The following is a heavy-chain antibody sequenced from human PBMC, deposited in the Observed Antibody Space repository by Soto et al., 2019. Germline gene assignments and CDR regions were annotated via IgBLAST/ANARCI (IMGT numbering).Heavy chain of an antibody. D-gene: IGHD3-22*01. Sequence: SETLSLTCAVYGESFSNHYWTWIRQSPGKGLEWVGEINYSGSTRYNWSLGSRVTISVDTSKNQISLMVTSVTAEDTAVYYCARGVVYRDVGLAYGMDVWGQGTTVTVSS. CDR2: INYSGST. J-gene: IGHJ6*02. V-gene: IGHV4-34*01. CDR1: GESFSNHY. CDR3: ARGVVYRDVGLAYGMDV.